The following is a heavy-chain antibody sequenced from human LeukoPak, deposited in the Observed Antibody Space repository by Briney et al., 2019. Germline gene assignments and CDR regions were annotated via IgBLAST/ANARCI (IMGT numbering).Heavy chain of an antibody. CDR2: IYSGDSDT. CDR3: ARHLYIGQGYGPES. J-gene: IGHJ5*02. Sequence: GESLKISCKCSGKIFTNYWIAWVRQMPGKGPEWEGIIYSGDSDTRYSTSFQGQVSISADKSTSTAYLQWSSLEASDSAMYFCARHLYIGQGYGPESWGQGTQVTVSS. CDR1: GKIFTNYW. V-gene: IGHV5-51*01. D-gene: IGHD1-26*01.